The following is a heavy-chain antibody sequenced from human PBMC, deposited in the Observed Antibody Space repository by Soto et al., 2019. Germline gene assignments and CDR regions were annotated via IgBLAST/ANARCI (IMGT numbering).Heavy chain of an antibody. Sequence: RGESLKISCKGSGYSFATYWIGWVRQMSGKGLEWMGIIYPGDSDTRYSPSFQGQVTISADDSITTAYLQWSTLKASDTAIYYCARARYSTSPMDVWGQGTTVTVSS. J-gene: IGHJ6*02. CDR3: ARARYSTSPMDV. CDR2: IYPGDSDT. V-gene: IGHV5-51*01. CDR1: GYSFATYW. D-gene: IGHD2-2*01.